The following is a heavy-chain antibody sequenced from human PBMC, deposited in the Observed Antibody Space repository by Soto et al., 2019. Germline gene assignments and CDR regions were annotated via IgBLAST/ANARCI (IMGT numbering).Heavy chain of an antibody. V-gene: IGHV1-46*01. CDR1: GYIFIHCF. CDR3: ARSLGETPSIFDY. D-gene: IGHD1-26*01. CDR2: INPSSGTT. J-gene: IGHJ4*02. Sequence: QVQLVQSGAEMKQPGASVKLSCQASGYIFIHCFMHWVRQAPGQGLEWMGGINPSSGTTTYAQKLQGRVTVTRDTSTSTVYMELSSLGSGDTAMYYCARSLGETPSIFDYWGQGSLVTVSA.